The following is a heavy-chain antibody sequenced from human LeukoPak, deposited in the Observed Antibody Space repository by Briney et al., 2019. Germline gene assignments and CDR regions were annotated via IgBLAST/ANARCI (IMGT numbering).Heavy chain of an antibody. V-gene: IGHV1-46*01. CDR3: ARDLISAARYGSGSYFVY. J-gene: IGHJ4*02. CDR2: INPSGGST. CDR1: GYTFTSYY. D-gene: IGHD3-10*01. Sequence: ASVKVSCKASGYTFTSYYMHWVRQAPGQGLEWMGIINPSGGSTSYAQKFQGRVTMTRDTSTSTVYMELSSLRSEDTAVYYCARDLISAARYGSGSYFVYWGQGTLVTVSS.